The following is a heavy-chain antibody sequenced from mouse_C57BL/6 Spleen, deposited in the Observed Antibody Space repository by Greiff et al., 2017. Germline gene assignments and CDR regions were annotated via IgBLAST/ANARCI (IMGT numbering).Heavy chain of an antibody. V-gene: IGHV6-3*01. CDR2: IRLKSDNYAT. CDR3: TAAWGFAY. J-gene: IGHJ3*01. CDR1: GFTFSNYW. Sequence: EVKVEESGGGLVQPGGSMKLSCVASGFTFSNYWMNWVRQSPEKGLEWVAQIRLKSDNYATHYAESVKGRFTISRDDSKSSVYLQMNNLRAEDTGIYYCTAAWGFAYWGQGTLVTVSA.